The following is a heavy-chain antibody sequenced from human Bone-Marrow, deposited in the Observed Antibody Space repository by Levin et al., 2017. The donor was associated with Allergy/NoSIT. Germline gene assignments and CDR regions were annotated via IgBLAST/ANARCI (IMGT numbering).Heavy chain of an antibody. CDR3: ARHQRMRWLTDVFDI. CDR1: GYSFTDYW. V-gene: IGHV5-51*01. D-gene: IGHD6-19*01. CDR2: ISPSDSDT. J-gene: IGHJ3*02. Sequence: GESLKISCKGSGYSFTDYWIGWVRQMPGKGLEWMGIISPSDSDTRYSPSFQGQVTISVDESISTAFLQWTSLKATDSAMYYCARHQRMRWLTDVFDIWGQGTMVTVSS.